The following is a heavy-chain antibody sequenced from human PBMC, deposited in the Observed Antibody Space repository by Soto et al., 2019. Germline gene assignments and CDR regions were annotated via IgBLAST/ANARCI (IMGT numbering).Heavy chain of an antibody. CDR3: ARDGRDSTYYDFWSGYYPTDGMDV. CDR2: MKEDGSEK. J-gene: IGHJ6*02. D-gene: IGHD3-3*01. CDR1: GFNFSRSW. Sequence: GGSLRLSCEASGFNFSRSWMSWVRQAPGKGLEWVANMKEDGSEKYYADSVKGRFTISRDNAKNSLYLQMNSLRAEDTAVYYCARDGRDSTYYDFWSGYYPTDGMDVWGQGTTVTVSS. V-gene: IGHV3-7*03.